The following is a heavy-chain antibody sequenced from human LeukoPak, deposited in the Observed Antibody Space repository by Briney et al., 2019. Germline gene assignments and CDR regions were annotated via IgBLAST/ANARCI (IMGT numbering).Heavy chain of an antibody. CDR1: GGSISSHY. D-gene: IGHD6-19*01. V-gene: IGHV4-59*11. CDR2: IYYSGST. J-gene: IGHJ4*02. Sequence: PSETLSLTCTVSGGSISSHYRSWIRQPPGKGLEWIGYIYYSGSTNYNSYLNSRVTISVDTSKNQFSLKLSSVTAADTAVYYCARGGWSLDYWGQGTLVTVSS. CDR3: ARGGWSLDY.